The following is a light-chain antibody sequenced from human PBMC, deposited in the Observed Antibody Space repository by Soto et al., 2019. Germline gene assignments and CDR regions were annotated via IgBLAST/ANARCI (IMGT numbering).Light chain of an antibody. V-gene: IGKV3-11*01. CDR1: ESVSRY. CDR3: QQRSNWPRT. Sequence: EIVLTQSPASLSLSPGERATLSCRASESVSRYLAWYQQKPGQAPRLLIYDASNRATGIPARFSGSGTGTDFTLPISSLEPEDFAVYYCQQRSNWPRTFGQGTKVEV. CDR2: DAS. J-gene: IGKJ1*01.